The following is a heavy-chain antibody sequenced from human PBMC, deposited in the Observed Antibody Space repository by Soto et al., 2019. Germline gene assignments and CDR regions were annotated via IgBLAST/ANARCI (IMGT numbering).Heavy chain of an antibody. V-gene: IGHV1-18*01. Sequence: ASVKVSCKASGYTFTSYGISWVRQAPGQGLEWMGWISAYNGNTNYAQKLQGRVTMTTDTSTSTAYMELRSLRSDDTAVYYCASTTYYYDSSGYYYFDYWGQGTLVTVS. CDR1: GYTFTSYG. J-gene: IGHJ4*02. CDR3: ASTTYYYDSSGYYYFDY. CDR2: ISAYNGNT. D-gene: IGHD3-22*01.